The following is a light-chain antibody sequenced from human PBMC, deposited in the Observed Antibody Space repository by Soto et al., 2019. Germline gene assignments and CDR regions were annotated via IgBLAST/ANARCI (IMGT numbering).Light chain of an antibody. CDR2: QVR. Sequence: QSALTQPASVSGSPGQSIAISCTGTTSDVGAYNYFSWYQQHPGKAPKLMIYQVRNRPSGVSNRFSGSKSGNTASLTISGLQAEDEADYSCSSYTTSTTYVFGTGTKLTVL. CDR1: TSDVGAYNY. CDR3: SSYTTSTTYV. V-gene: IGLV2-14*01. J-gene: IGLJ1*01.